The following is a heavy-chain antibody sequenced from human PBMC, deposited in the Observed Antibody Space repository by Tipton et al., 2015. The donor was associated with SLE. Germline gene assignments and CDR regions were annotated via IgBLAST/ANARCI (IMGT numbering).Heavy chain of an antibody. J-gene: IGHJ4*02. CDR3: ARLPLRPPFDY. CDR2: IYYSGST. CDR1: GGSISSSSYY. V-gene: IGHV4-39*07. D-gene: IGHD3-3*01. Sequence: TLSLTCTVSGGSISSSSYYWGWIRQPPGKGLEWIGSIYYSGSTYYNPSLKSRVTISVDTSKNQFSLKLSSVTAADTAMYYCARLPLRPPFDYWGQGTLVTVSS.